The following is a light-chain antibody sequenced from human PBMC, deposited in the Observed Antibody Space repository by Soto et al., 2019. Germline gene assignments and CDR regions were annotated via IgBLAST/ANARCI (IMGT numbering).Light chain of an antibody. V-gene: IGKV1-27*01. Sequence: DIQMTQSPSSLSAFVGDRVTITCRASQGIANHLAWYQQKPGKVPKLLIHVASTLQSGVPSRFSGSGSGTDFTRTISSLQPEDVATYYCQKYDSAPLTFGGGTKVEIK. CDR2: VAS. J-gene: IGKJ4*01. CDR1: QGIANH. CDR3: QKYDSAPLT.